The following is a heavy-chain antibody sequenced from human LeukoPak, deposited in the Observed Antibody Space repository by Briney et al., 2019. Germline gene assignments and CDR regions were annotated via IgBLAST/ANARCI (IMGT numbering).Heavy chain of an antibody. CDR1: GYTLTELS. CDR3: ATGPLYYDSSGLDY. J-gene: IGHJ4*02. Sequence: ASVKVSCKVSGYTLTELSMHWVRQAPGEGLEWMGGFDPEDGETIYAQKFQGRVTMTEDTSTDTAYMELSSLRSEDTAVYYCATGPLYYDSSGLDYWGQGTLVTVSS. D-gene: IGHD3-22*01. CDR2: FDPEDGET. V-gene: IGHV1-24*01.